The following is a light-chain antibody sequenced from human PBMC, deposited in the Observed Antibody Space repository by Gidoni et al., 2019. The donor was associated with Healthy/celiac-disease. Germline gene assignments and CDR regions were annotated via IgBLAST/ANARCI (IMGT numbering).Light chain of an antibody. V-gene: IGKV1-33*01. CDR1: QDISNY. CDR2: DAS. Sequence: DIQMTQSPSSLSASVGDRVTITCQASQDISNYLNWYQQKPGKAPKLLIYDASNLETGVPSRFSGSGSGTDFTFTISSLQPEDIATYYCQQYDNSIFTFXPXTKVXIK. CDR3: QQYDNSIFT. J-gene: IGKJ3*01.